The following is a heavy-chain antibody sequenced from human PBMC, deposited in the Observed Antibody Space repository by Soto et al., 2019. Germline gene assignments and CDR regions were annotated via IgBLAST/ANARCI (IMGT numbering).Heavy chain of an antibody. Sequence: EVQLVESGGGLVQPGGSLRLSCAASGFTVSNNYMSWVRQAPGKGLEWVSVIYSGGTTYYADSVKGRFTISRDNSKKTLYLQLNSLRAEDTAVYYCTRALTVTTVFDYWGQGTLVTVSS. D-gene: IGHD4-17*01. CDR1: GFTVSNNY. CDR2: IYSGGTT. J-gene: IGHJ4*02. CDR3: TRALTVTTVFDY. V-gene: IGHV3-66*01.